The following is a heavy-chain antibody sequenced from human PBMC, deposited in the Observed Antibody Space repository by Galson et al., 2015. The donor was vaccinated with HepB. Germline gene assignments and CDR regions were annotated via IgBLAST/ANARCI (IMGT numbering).Heavy chain of an antibody. V-gene: IGHV1-69*13. CDR2: IIPIFGAA. J-gene: IGHJ6*03. CDR1: GGTFSSNA. D-gene: IGHD6-19*01. Sequence: SVKVSCKASGGTFSSNAISWVRQAPGQGLEWMGGIIPIFGAANYAQKFQGRVTITADESTSTAYLELSSLKSEATAVYYCASDGSGWPPAYYMDVWGNGTTVAVSS. CDR3: ASDGSGWPPAYYMDV.